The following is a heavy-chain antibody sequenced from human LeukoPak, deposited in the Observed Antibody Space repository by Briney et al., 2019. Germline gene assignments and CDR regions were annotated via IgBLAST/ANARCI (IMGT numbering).Heavy chain of an antibody. CDR2: IFYSGGT. CDR3: ARHDYGGNSAWFDP. V-gene: IGHV4-59*01. J-gene: IGHJ5*02. Sequence: SETLSLTCTVSGGSIRGFFWSWIRQPPGKGLEWIGYIFYSGGTYYNPSLMSRVTISVDMSTNQFSLKLTSVTAADTAVYYCARHDYGGNSAWFDPWGQGTLVTVS. CDR1: GGSIRGFF. D-gene: IGHD4-23*01.